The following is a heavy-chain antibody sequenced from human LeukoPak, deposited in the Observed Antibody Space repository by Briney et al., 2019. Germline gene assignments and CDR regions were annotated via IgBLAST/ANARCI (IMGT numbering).Heavy chain of an antibody. D-gene: IGHD4-23*01. Sequence: GGSLRLSCAASGFTFSSYSMNWGRQAPGEGLGGVSSISSSSSYIYYADSVKGRFTISRDNAKNSLYLQMNSLRAEDTAVYYCARDHYGGSKPFDYWGQGTLVTVSS. CDR2: ISSSSSYI. CDR1: GFTFSSYS. V-gene: IGHV3-21*01. J-gene: IGHJ4*02. CDR3: ARDHYGGSKPFDY.